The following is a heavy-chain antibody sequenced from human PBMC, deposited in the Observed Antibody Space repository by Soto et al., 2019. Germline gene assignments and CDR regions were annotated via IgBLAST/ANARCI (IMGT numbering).Heavy chain of an antibody. CDR2: INPILSMS. V-gene: IGHV1-69*02. J-gene: IGHJ4*02. D-gene: IGHD3-10*01. CDR3: ASLYGSGYRAFDY. Sequence: QVQLVQSVAEVKKPGSSVRVSCKASGDTFSFYSINWVRQAPGLGIEWMGRINPILSMSNYAQRFQGRVTLTADTSTSTAYMELSSLRSEDPSMYYGASLYGSGYRAFDYLGQGALGTV. CDR1: GDTFSFYS.